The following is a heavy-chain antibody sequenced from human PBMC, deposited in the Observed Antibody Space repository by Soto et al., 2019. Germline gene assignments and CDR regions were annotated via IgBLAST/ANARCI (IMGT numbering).Heavy chain of an antibody. V-gene: IGHV1-69*13. Sequence: SVKVSCQASGGTLGSHGIAWVRQAPGQGLEWMGGFIAMLGTPPYAKKVHGRATITADESLTSSYLELRSLSSVPAADTAVYYCARAGHSSSSEGANWFDPWGQGTLVTVSS. D-gene: IGHD6-6*01. CDR3: ARAGHSSSSEGANWFDP. CDR2: FIAMLGTP. J-gene: IGHJ5*02. CDR1: GGTLGSHG.